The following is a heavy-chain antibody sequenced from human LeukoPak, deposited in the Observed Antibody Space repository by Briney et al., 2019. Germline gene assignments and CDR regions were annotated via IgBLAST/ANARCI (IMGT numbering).Heavy chain of an antibody. CDR1: GGTFSSYA. D-gene: IGHD2-8*01. J-gene: IGHJ4*02. CDR2: IIPIFGTA. Sequence: GASVKVSCKASGGTFSSYAISRVRQAPGQGLEWMGGIIPIFGTANYAQKFQGRVTITADESTSKAYLELSSLRSEDTAVYYCARAYCTNGVCYEGYFDYWGQGTLVTVSS. CDR3: ARAYCTNGVCYEGYFDY. V-gene: IGHV1-69*13.